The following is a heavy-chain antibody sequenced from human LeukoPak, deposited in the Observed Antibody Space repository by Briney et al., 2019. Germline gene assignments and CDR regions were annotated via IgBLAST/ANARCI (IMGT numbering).Heavy chain of an antibody. CDR2: INHSGST. J-gene: IGHJ4*02. CDR1: GGSFSGYY. CDR3: ARRAQSTMIVVVVRHYFDY. D-gene: IGHD3-22*01. Sequence: SETLSLTCAVYGGSFSGYYWSWIRQPPGKGLEWIGEINHSGSTNYNPSLKSRVTISVDTSKNQFSLKLSSVTAADTAVYYCARRAQSTMIVVVVRHYFDYWGQGTLVIVSS. V-gene: IGHV4-34*01.